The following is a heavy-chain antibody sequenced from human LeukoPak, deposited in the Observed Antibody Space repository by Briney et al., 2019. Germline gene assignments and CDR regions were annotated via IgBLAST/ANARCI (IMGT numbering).Heavy chain of an antibody. Sequence: GGSLRLSCAASGFTFSSYGMHWVRQAPGKGLEWVAVISYDGSNKYYADSVKGRFTISRDNSKNTVYLQMNSLRAEDTAVYYCAKADGSGSFLFDYWGQGTLVTVSS. CDR2: ISYDGSNK. D-gene: IGHD3-10*01. CDR3: AKADGSGSFLFDY. V-gene: IGHV3-30*18. CDR1: GFTFSSYG. J-gene: IGHJ4*02.